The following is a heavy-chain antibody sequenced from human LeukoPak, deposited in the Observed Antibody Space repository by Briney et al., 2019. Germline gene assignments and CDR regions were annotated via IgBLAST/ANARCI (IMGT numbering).Heavy chain of an antibody. Sequence: SETLSLTCTVSGGTISTYYWNWIRQPPGKGLEWIGNIYYSGSTYYNPSLKSRVTISVDTSKNQFSLKLSSVTAADTAVYYCARDLSWDSSGYYVDCGQGTLVTVPS. D-gene: IGHD3-22*01. CDR3: ARDLSWDSSGYYVD. CDR2: IYYSGST. CDR1: GGTISTYY. V-gene: IGHV4-59*12. J-gene: IGHJ4*02.